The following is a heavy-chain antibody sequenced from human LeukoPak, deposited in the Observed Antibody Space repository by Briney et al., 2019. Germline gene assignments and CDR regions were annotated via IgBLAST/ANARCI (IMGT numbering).Heavy chain of an antibody. CDR3: VKLESGGRYDY. CDR2: ISAAGGKT. Sequence: PGGSLRLSCAASGFTFSTYAMSWVRQAPGKGLEWVSAISAAGGKTYYADSVKGRFTISRDNSKNTLYFQMSSLRTEDTAVYYCVKLESGGRYDYWGQGTLVTVSS. J-gene: IGHJ4*02. V-gene: IGHV3-23*01. D-gene: IGHD1-26*01. CDR1: GFTFSTYA.